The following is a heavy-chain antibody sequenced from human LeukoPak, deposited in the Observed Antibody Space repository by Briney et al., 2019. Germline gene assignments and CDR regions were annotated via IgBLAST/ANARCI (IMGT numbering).Heavy chain of an antibody. Sequence: GGSLRLSCAASGFTFSGYSMNWVRQAPGKGLEWVSYISSSSTTIYYADSVKGRFTISRDNAKNSLYLQMNSLRAEDTAVYYCASRGYSGYDTDAFDIWGQGTMVTVSS. CDR3: ASRGYSGYDTDAFDI. D-gene: IGHD5-12*01. J-gene: IGHJ3*02. CDR2: ISSSSTTI. V-gene: IGHV3-48*01. CDR1: GFTFSGYS.